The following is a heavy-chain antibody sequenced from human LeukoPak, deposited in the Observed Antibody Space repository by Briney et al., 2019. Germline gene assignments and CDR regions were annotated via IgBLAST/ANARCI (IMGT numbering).Heavy chain of an antibody. V-gene: IGHV3-9*01. CDR2: ISWNSGSI. CDR1: GFTFDDYA. D-gene: IGHD3-22*01. J-gene: IGHJ4*02. Sequence: PGGSLRLSCAASGFTFDDYAMHWVRQAPGKGLEWVSGISWNSGSIGYADSVKGRFTISRDNAKNSLYLQMNSLRAEDTALYYCAKAAPYYDSSGPSPFDYWGQGTLVTVSS. CDR3: AKAAPYYDSSGPSPFDY.